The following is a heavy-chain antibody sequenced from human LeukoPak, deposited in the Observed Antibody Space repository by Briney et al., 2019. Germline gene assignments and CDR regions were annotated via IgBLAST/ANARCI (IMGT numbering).Heavy chain of an antibody. Sequence: GGALRLSCVASGFSFSTSGMHWVRQSPGKGLDWVAFIRNDGNKKNYAESVKGRFTISRDNAKNSLYLQMNSLRAEDTAVYYCARGTNGVYDYWGQGTLVTVTS. D-gene: IGHD6-13*01. CDR1: GFSFSTSG. V-gene: IGHV3-30*02. J-gene: IGHJ4*02. CDR3: ARGTNGVYDY. CDR2: IRNDGNKK.